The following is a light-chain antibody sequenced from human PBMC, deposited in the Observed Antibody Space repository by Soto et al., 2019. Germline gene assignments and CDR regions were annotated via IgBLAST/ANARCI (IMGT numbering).Light chain of an antibody. CDR2: DAS. CDR1: ETINTW. J-gene: IGKJ4*01. V-gene: IGKV1-5*01. Sequence: DIQMTQSPSSLSVSVGDRVTITCRASETINTWLAWYQQKPGKAPKILIYDASKLERGVPSRLSGSGSGAEFTLTISSLHPDDLGTYYCQQYSSYPLTFGGGTKVEL. CDR3: QQYSSYPLT.